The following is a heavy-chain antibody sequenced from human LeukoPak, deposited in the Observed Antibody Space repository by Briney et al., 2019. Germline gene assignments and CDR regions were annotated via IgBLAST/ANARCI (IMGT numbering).Heavy chain of an antibody. CDR3: ARDMGYYDSSGSFDY. D-gene: IGHD3-22*01. V-gene: IGHV3-21*01. CDR2: ISSSSSYI. CDR1: VFTFSSYS. J-gene: IGHJ4*02. Sequence: RGSLRLSCAASVFTFSSYSLNWDRQAPGKGLECVSSISSSSSYIYYADSVKGRFTISRDNAKNSLYLQMNSLRAEDTAVYYCARDMGYYDSSGSFDYWGQGTLVTVSS.